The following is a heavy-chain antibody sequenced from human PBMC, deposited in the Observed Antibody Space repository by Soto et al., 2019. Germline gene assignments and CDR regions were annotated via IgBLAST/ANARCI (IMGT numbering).Heavy chain of an antibody. J-gene: IGHJ4*02. CDR1: GFSLTTSGVG. CDR3: AHTRVNSGLDS. CDR2: IYWDDDE. Sequence: QITLKESGPTLVKPTQTLTLTCTFSGFSLTTSGVGVGWIRQPPGKALEWLALIYWDDDERYSPSLKSRLTIPKDPSKNPVDLTCTNMDPVDTATYYCAHTRVNSGLDSWGQGTLVTVSS. V-gene: IGHV2-5*02. D-gene: IGHD1-26*01.